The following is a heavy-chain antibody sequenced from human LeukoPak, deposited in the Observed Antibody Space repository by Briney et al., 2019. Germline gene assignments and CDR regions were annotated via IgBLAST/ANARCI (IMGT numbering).Heavy chain of an antibody. CDR1: GFTFSSYS. CDR3: ASSLGYCSGGSCYYDY. J-gene: IGHJ4*02. V-gene: IGHV3-21*01. Sequence: TPGGSLRLSCAASGFTFSSYSMNWVRQAPGKGLEWVSSISSSSSYIYYADSVKGRFTISRDNAKNSLYLQMNSLRAEDTAVYYCASSLGYCSGGSCYYDYWGQGTLVTVSS. CDR2: ISSSSSYI. D-gene: IGHD2-15*01.